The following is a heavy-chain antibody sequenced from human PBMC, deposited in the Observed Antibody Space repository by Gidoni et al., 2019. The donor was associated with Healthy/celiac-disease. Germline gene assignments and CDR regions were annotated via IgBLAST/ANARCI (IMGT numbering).Heavy chain of an antibody. J-gene: IGHJ6*02. D-gene: IGHD2-2*01. CDR2: IYTSGST. V-gene: IGHV4-4*07. CDR1: GGSISSYY. Sequence: QVQLPESGPGLVKPSETLSLTCTVSGGSISSYYWRWIRQPAGKGLEWIGRIYTSGSTNYHPSLKSRVTMSVDTSKNQFSLKLSSVTAADTAVYYCARSKVGEEYGSNYGMDVWGQGTTVTVSS. CDR3: ARSKVGEEYGSNYGMDV.